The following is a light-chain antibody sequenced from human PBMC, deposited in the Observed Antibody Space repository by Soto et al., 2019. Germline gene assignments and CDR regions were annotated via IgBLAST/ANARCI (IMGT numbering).Light chain of an antibody. J-gene: IGKJ1*01. CDR1: QSVSST. CDR2: DVS. CDR3: QQRSNWPPT. Sequence: EIVLTQSPATLSLSPGERATLSCRASQSVSSTLAWYQQKPGQAPRLLIYDVSNRATDIPARFSGSGSGTDFTLTITSLEPEDFAVYYCQQRSNWPPTFGQGTKVDIK. V-gene: IGKV3-11*01.